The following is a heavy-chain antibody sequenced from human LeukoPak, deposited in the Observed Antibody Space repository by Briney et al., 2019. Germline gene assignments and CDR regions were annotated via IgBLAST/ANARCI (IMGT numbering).Heavy chain of an antibody. CDR3: AKDSTYVGNDY. D-gene: IGHD4-23*01. CDR2: ISYDGSNK. CDR1: GFTFSSYG. Sequence: PGGSLRLSCAASGFTFSSYGMHWVRQAPGRGLEWVAVISYDGSNKYYADSVKGRFTISRDNSKNRLYLQMNSLRAEDTAVYYCAKDSTYVGNDYWGQETLVTVSS. V-gene: IGHV3-30*18. J-gene: IGHJ4*02.